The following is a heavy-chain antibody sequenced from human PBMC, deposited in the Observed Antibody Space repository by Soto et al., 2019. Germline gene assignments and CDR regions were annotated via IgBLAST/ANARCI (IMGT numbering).Heavy chain of an antibody. CDR2: IDPSDSQT. Sequence: PGESLKISCKGSGYSFAGYWITWVRQKPGKGLEWMGRIDPSDSQTYYSPSFRGHVTISATKSITTVFLQWSSLRASDTAMYYCARQIYDSDTGPNFQYYFDSWGQGTPVTVTS. J-gene: IGHJ4*02. CDR3: ARQIYDSDTGPNFQYYFDS. V-gene: IGHV5-10-1*01. CDR1: GYSFAGYW. D-gene: IGHD3-22*01.